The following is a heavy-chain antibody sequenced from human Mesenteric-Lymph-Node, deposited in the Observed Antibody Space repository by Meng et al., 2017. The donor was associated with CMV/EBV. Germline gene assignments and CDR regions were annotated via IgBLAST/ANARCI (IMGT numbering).Heavy chain of an antibody. Sequence: ASVKVSCKASGYTFISYSITWVRQAPGQGLEWMGWISTYIGNANYAQKLQGRVTMTIDTSTNTAYMELRSLRSDDTAVYYCARELVYYDSRGYYHPHGYWGQGTLVTVSS. V-gene: IGHV1-18*01. J-gene: IGHJ4*02. CDR1: GYTFISYS. CDR2: ISTYIGNA. D-gene: IGHD3-22*01. CDR3: ARELVYYDSRGYYHPHGY.